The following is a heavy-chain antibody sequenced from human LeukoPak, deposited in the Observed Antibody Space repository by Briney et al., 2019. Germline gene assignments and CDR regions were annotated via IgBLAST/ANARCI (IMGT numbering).Heavy chain of an antibody. J-gene: IGHJ4*02. D-gene: IGHD6-13*01. CDR3: AKSQQQLVFDY. CDR1: GFTFDDYG. CDR2: ISYDGSNK. V-gene: IGHV3-30*18. Sequence: PGGSLRLSCAASGFTFDDYGMSWVRQAPGKGLEWVAVISYDGSNKYYADSVKGRFTISRDNSKNTLYLQMNSLRAEDTAVYYCAKSQQQLVFDYWGQGTLVTVSS.